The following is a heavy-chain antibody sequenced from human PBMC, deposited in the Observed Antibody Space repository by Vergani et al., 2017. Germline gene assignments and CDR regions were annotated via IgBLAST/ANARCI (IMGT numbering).Heavy chain of an antibody. D-gene: IGHD3-10*01. CDR1: GFTFTSYY. CDR2: INPSGGST. Sequence: QVQLVQSGAEVKKPGASVKVSCKASGFTFTSYYMHWVRQAPGQGLEWMGIINPSGGSTSYAQKFQGRVTMTRDTSTSTVYMELSSLRSEDTAVYYCAREGVRASFDYGMDVWGQGTTVTVSS. J-gene: IGHJ6*02. CDR3: AREGVRASFDYGMDV. V-gene: IGHV1-46*01.